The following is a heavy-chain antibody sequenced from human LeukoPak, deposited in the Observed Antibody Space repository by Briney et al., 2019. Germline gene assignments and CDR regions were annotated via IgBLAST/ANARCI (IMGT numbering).Heavy chain of an antibody. CDR1: GFTFSSYA. Sequence: GGSLRLSCAASGFTFSSYATHWVRQAPGKGLEWVAVISYDGSNKYYADSVKGRFTISRDNSKNTLYLQMNSLRAEDTAVYYCARGEYRYWYFDLWGRGTLVTVSS. D-gene: IGHD2-2*01. CDR3: ARGEYRYWYFDL. J-gene: IGHJ2*01. CDR2: ISYDGSNK. V-gene: IGHV3-30-3*01.